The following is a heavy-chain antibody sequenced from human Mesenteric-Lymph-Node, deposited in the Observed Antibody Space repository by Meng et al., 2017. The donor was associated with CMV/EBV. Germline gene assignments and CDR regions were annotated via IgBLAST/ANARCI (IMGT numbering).Heavy chain of an antibody. Sequence: ASVKVSCKASGYTFTSYYMHWVRQAPGQGLEWMGIINPSGGSTSYAQKFQGRVTMTRDTSTSTVYMELSSLRSEDTAVYYCARGQKPNYCSSTSCYTEDYWGQGTLVTVSS. J-gene: IGHJ4*02. D-gene: IGHD2-2*02. V-gene: IGHV1-46*01. CDR2: INPSGGST. CDR1: GYTFTSYY. CDR3: ARGQKPNYCSSTSCYTEDY.